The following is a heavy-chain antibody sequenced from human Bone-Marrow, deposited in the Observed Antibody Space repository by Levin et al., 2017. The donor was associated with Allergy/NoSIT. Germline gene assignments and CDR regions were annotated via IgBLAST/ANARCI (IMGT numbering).Heavy chain of an antibody. V-gene: IGHV3-23*01. CDR3: AKDLETSSCCDFDY. Sequence: PGGSLRLSCTASGFTFRSYVMGWVRQAPEKGLEWVSAISGGGDRTDYADSVKGRFTISRDNSKNTLYLQMNSLRAEDTAVYYCAKDLETSSCCDFDYWGQGTLVTVSS. J-gene: IGHJ4*02. CDR2: ISGGGDRT. CDR1: GFTFRSYV. D-gene: IGHD2-2*01.